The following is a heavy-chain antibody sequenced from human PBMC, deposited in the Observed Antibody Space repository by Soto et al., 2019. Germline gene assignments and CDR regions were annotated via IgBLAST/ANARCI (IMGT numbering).Heavy chain of an antibody. CDR2: ISGSGGST. CDR1: GFTFSSYA. D-gene: IGHD3-9*01. V-gene: IGHV3-23*01. CDR3: AKDLYYDILTGSSVPYYYYYYGMDV. Sequence: GGSLRLSCAASGFTFSSYAMSWVRQAPGKGLEWVSAISGSGGSTYYADSVKGRFTISRDNSKNTLYLQMNSLRAEDTAVYYCAKDLYYDILTGSSVPYYYYYYGMDVWGQGTTVTVSS. J-gene: IGHJ6*02.